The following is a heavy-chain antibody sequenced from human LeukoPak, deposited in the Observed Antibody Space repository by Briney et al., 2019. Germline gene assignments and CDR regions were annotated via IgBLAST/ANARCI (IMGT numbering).Heavy chain of an antibody. Sequence: ASVKVSCKASGYTFTSYGISWVRQAPGRGLEWMGWISAYNGNTNYAQKLQGRVTMTTDTSTSTAYMELRSLRSDDTAVYYCARDGRLGMGRGVNAFDIWGQGTMVTVSS. V-gene: IGHV1-18*01. CDR1: GYTFTSYG. CDR3: ARDGRLGMGRGVNAFDI. J-gene: IGHJ3*02. D-gene: IGHD3-10*01. CDR2: ISAYNGNT.